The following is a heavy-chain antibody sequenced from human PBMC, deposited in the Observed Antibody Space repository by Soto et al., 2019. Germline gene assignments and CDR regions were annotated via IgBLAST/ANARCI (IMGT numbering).Heavy chain of an antibody. CDR3: AREARAAAGEYYYYGMDV. J-gene: IGHJ6*02. Sequence: AGGSLRLSCAASGFTFSSYAMHWVRQAPGKGLEWVAVISYDGSNKYYADSVKGRFTISRDNSKNTLYLQMNSLRAEDTAVYYCAREARAAAGEYYYYGMDVWGQGTTVTVSS. CDR2: ISYDGSNK. V-gene: IGHV3-30-3*01. CDR1: GFTFSSYA. D-gene: IGHD6-13*01.